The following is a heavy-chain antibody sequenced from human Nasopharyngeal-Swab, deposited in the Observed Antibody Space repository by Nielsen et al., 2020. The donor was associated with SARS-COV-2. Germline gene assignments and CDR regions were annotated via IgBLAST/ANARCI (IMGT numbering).Heavy chain of an antibody. J-gene: IGHJ4*02. D-gene: IGHD1-26*01. CDR2: ISGSGSST. Sequence: GESLKISCAASGFTFSSYAMSWVRQAPGKGLEWVSAISGSGSSTYYADSVKGRFTISRDNSKNTLYLQMNSLRAEDTAVYYCAKGSLWELLDYWGQGTLVTVSS. CDR1: GFTFSSYA. CDR3: AKGSLWELLDY. V-gene: IGHV3-23*01.